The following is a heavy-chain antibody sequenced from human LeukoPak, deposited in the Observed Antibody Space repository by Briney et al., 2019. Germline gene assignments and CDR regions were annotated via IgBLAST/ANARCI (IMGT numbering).Heavy chain of an antibody. J-gene: IGHJ4*02. D-gene: IGHD1-26*01. Sequence: GASVKVSCKASGYTFTGYYMHWVRQAPGQGLEWMGWINPNSGGTNYAQKFQGRVTMTRDTSISTAYMELSRLRSDDTAVYYCARVIGSSLDQYIFFDYWGQGTLVTVSS. CDR3: ARVIGSSLDQYIFFDY. V-gene: IGHV1-2*02. CDR1: GYTFTGYY. CDR2: INPNSGGT.